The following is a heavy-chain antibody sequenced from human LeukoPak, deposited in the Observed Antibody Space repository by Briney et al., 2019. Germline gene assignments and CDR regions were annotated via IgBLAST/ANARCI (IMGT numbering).Heavy chain of an antibody. D-gene: IGHD2-2*01. CDR3: ARLIHCSSSCYFDY. Sequence: SETLSLTCTVSGGSISSSSYYWGWIRQPPGKGLEWIGSIYYSGSTYYNPSLKSRVTISVDTSKNQFSLKLRSVTAADTAVYYCARLIHCSSSCYFDYWGQGSLVTVSS. CDR2: IYYSGST. J-gene: IGHJ4*02. CDR1: GGSISSSSYY. V-gene: IGHV4-39*01.